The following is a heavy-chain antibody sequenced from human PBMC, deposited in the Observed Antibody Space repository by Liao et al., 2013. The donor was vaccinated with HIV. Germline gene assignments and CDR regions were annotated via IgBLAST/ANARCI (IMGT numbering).Heavy chain of an antibody. Sequence: QVHLQESGPGLLKSSETLSLTCAVYGGSFSAYYWTWIRQPPGKGLEWIGEINHSGSTNYSPSLNSRVTISVDTSKNQFSLKLSSVTAADTAVYYCASSGAAATQFDYWGQGSLVTVSS. V-gene: IGHV4-34*01. CDR1: GGSFSAYY. J-gene: IGHJ4*02. CDR3: ASSGAAATQFDY. D-gene: IGHD6-13*01. CDR2: INHSGST.